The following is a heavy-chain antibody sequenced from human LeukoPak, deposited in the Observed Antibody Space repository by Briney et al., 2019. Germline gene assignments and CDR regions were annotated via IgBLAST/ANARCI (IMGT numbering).Heavy chain of an antibody. CDR3: AKERGYGSGSYYLNWFDP. J-gene: IGHJ5*02. V-gene: IGHV3-23*01. CDR1: GFTFSSYA. Sequence: PGGSLRLSCAASGFTFSSYAMSWVRQAPGKGLEWVSAISGSGGSRYYADSVKGRFTISRDYSKNTLYLQMNSLRAEDTAVYYCAKERGYGSGSYYLNWFDPWGQGTLVTVSS. D-gene: IGHD3-10*01. CDR2: ISGSGGSR.